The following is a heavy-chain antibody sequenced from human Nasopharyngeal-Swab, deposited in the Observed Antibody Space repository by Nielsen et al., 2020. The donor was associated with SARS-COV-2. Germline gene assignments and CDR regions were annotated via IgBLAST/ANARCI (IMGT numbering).Heavy chain of an antibody. Sequence: RQPPGKGLEWIGYIYYSGSTNYNPSLKSRVTISVDTSKNQFSLKLSSVTAADTAVYYCARGRIYYDSSGYRRNWFDPWGQGTLVTVSS. CDR3: ARGRIYYDSSGYRRNWFDP. J-gene: IGHJ5*02. V-gene: IGHV4-59*12. CDR2: IYYSGST. D-gene: IGHD3-22*01.